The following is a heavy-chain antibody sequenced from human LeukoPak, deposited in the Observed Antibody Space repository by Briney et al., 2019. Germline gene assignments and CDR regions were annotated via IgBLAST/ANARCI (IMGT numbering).Heavy chain of an antibody. CDR1: GDSFTNYW. J-gene: IGHJ5*02. Sequence: GESLKISCESSGDSFTNYWIGWVRQMPGKGLEWMGIIYPVNSDTRYSPSFQGQVTMSVDKSNSIAYLQWSSLEASDTAIYYCARHDLPVHCSSTSCPYGSWFDPWGQGTLVTVSS. D-gene: IGHD2-2*01. V-gene: IGHV5-51*01. CDR2: IYPVNSDT. CDR3: ARHDLPVHCSSTSCPYGSWFDP.